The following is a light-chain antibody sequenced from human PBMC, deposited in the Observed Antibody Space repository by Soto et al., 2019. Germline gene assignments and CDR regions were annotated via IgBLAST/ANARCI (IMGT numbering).Light chain of an antibody. CDR1: QSVLYSSNNKNH. V-gene: IGKV4-1*01. J-gene: IGKJ4*01. Sequence: DIVMTQSPDSLAVSLGERATINCKSSQSVLYSSNNKNHLAWYQQKPGQPPKLLIYWASTRESGVPDRFSGSGSGTDFTLAISSLQAEDVAVYYCQQYCGTPVFSGGTKVEIK. CDR2: WAS. CDR3: QQYCGTPV.